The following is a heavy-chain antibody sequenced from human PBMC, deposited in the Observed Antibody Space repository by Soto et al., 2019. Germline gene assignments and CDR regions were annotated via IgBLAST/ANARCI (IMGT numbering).Heavy chain of an antibody. J-gene: IGHJ5*01. CDR2: ISADNAKT. CDR1: GYTFTRYG. CDR3: ARLIRGTYSDWFDS. Sequence: QVQLVQSGAEVKKPGASVKVYCKASGYTFTRYGITWVRQAPGQGLEWMGWISADNAKTKYAQKIQGRVTMTTDTSTSTAYVELRSLRSDDTAVYYCARLIRGTYSDWFDSWSQGTLVTVSS. D-gene: IGHD1-26*01. V-gene: IGHV1-18*04.